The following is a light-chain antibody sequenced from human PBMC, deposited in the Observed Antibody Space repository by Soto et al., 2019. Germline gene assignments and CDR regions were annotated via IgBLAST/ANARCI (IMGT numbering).Light chain of an antibody. V-gene: IGKV1-5*01. CDR2: DAS. CDR1: QSLNNW. CDR3: QQYNTLPWT. Sequence: DIQMTQSPSTLSASVGDRVIIACRASQSLNNWLAWYQQKPGKAPKLLIYDASNLHIGVPSRFSGSASGTEFTLTISSLQPNDFATYYCQQYNTLPWTFGQGTTVDI. J-gene: IGKJ1*01.